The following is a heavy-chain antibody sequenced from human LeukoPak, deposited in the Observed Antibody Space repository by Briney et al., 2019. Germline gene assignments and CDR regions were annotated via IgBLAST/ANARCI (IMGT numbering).Heavy chain of an antibody. V-gene: IGHV4-31*03. CDR1: GGSISSGGYY. CDR3: ARRSLWFGAPRGGPKSPFDY. CDR2: IYYSGST. J-gene: IGHJ4*02. Sequence: SQTLSLTCTVSGGSISSGGYYWGWIRQHPGKGLEWIGYIYYSGSTYYNPSLKSRVTISVDTSKNQFSLKLSSVTAADTAVYYCARRSLWFGAPRGGPKSPFDYWGQGTLVTVSS. D-gene: IGHD3-10*01.